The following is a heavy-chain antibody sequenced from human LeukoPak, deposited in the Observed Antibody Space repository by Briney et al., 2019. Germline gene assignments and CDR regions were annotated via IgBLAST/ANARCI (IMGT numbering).Heavy chain of an antibody. CDR2: IKQDGSEK. D-gene: IGHD3-10*01. J-gene: IGHJ4*02. Sequence: GGSLRLSCAASGFSFTGYWMSWVRQAPGEGLEWMANIKQDGSEKYHVDSVRGRFTISRDNVKNSLFLQMNSLTAEDTAVYYCATSRGDHWGQGTLVTVSS. CDR3: ATSRGDH. V-gene: IGHV3-7*03. CDR1: GFSFTGYW.